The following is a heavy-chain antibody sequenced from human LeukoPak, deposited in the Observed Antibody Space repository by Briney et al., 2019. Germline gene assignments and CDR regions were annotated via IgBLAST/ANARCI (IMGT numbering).Heavy chain of an antibody. CDR3: ARVRTNSGLPDY. J-gene: IGHJ4*02. CDR1: GGSFSGYY. V-gene: IGHV4-34*01. D-gene: IGHD5-12*01. Sequence: SETLTLTCAVSGGSFSGYYWSWIRQPPGKGLEWIGEINHSGSTNYNPSLKSRVTISVDTSKNQFSLKLSSVTAADTAVYYCARVRTNSGLPDYWGQGTLVTVSS. CDR2: INHSGST.